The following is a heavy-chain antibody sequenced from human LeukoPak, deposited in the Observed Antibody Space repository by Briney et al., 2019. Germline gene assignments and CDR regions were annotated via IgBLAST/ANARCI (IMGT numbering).Heavy chain of an antibody. D-gene: IGHD6-13*01. Sequence: AGGSLRLSCAASGFSISTYWMSWVRQAPGKGLEWVANIKQDGSEKYYVDSVKGRFTISRDNAKNSLYLQMNSLRAEDTAVYYCARGPYSSNWYVDYWGQGTLVTVAS. CDR3: ARGPYSSNWYVDY. CDR2: IKQDGSEK. CDR1: GFSISTYW. V-gene: IGHV3-7*02. J-gene: IGHJ4*02.